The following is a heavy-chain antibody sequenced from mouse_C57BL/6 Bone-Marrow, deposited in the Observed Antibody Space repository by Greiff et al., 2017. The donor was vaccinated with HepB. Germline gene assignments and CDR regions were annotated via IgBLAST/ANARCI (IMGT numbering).Heavy chain of an antibody. Sequence: DVKLVESGGGLVKPGGSLKLSCAASGFTFSDYGMHWVRQAPEKGLEWVAYISSGSSTIYYADTVKGRFTISRDNAKNTLFMQMTRLRSEDTAMYYCARLFYYFDYWGQGTTLTVSS. J-gene: IGHJ2*01. V-gene: IGHV5-17*01. CDR3: ARLFYYFDY. CDR1: GFTFSDYG. CDR2: ISSGSSTI.